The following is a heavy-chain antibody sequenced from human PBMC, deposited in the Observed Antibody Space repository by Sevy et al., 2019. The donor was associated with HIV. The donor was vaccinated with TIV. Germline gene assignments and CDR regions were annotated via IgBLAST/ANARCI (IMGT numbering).Heavy chain of an antibody. CDR2: IYSDGKT. Sequence: GGSLRLSCAASGFTVSRNYMSCVRQAPGKGLEWVSVIYSDGKTFYADSVQDRFTISRDNSKNTLYLQMNSLRSEDTAVYYCAVRSSAWTLFDYWGQGTPVTVSS. D-gene: IGHD6-19*01. J-gene: IGHJ4*02. V-gene: IGHV3-66*01. CDR3: AVRSSAWTLFDY. CDR1: GFTVSRNY.